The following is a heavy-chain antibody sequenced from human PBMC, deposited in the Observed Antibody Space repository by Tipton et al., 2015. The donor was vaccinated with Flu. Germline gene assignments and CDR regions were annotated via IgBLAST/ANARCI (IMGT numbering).Heavy chain of an antibody. D-gene: IGHD5-18*01. CDR1: GFTVSSNY. CDR3: AKSSSGHNYGTFDY. Sequence: VQLVQSGGGLIQPGGSLRLSCAASGFTVSSNYMSWVRQAPGKGLEWVSVIYSSGSTYYAESVKGRFTISRDNSKNTLYLQMNSLRPDDTAMYYCAKSSSGHNYGTFDYWGQGTLVTVSS. J-gene: IGHJ4*02. CDR2: IYSSGST. V-gene: IGHV3-66*03.